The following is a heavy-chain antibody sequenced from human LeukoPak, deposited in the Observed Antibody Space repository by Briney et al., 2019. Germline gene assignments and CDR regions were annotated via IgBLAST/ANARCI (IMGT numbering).Heavy chain of an antibody. J-gene: IGHJ4*02. Sequence: GGSLRLSCAASGFTFSDYYMTWIRQAPGKGLEWVSCISSSGSTIFYADSVKGRFTISRDNAKSSLFLQMNSRRAEDTAVYYCARVNRVTAIQELDYWGQGTLVTVSS. CDR3: ARVNRVTAIQELDY. V-gene: IGHV3-11*01. D-gene: IGHD2-21*02. CDR1: GFTFSDYY. CDR2: ISSSGSTI.